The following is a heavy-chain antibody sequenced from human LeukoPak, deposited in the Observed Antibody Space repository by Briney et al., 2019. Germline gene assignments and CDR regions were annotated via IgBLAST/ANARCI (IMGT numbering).Heavy chain of an antibody. J-gene: IGHJ4*02. V-gene: IGHV1-2*06. CDR3: ARVPHGSGSYYGTAFDY. CDR2: INPNSGGT. D-gene: IGHD3-10*01. CDR1: GYTFTGYY. Sequence: GASVKVSCKASGYTFTGYYMHWVRQAPGQGLEWMGRINPNSGGTNYAQKFQGRVTMTRDTSISTAYMELSRLRSDDTAVYYCARVPHGSGSYYGTAFDYWGQGTLVTVSS.